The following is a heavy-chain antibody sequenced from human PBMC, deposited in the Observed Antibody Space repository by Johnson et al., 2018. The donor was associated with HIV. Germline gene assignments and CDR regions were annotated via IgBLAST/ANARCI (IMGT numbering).Heavy chain of an antibody. CDR1: GFTFSSYA. CDR2: ISSNGDST. Sequence: VQLVESGGGVVQPGRSLSLSCAASGFTFSSYAMHWVRQAPGKGLEYVSAISSNGDSTFYAKSVQGRFTISRDNSKNKLYLQMGSLRAEDTAVYYCASRGVFRWNAFDIWGQGTMVTVSS. CDR3: ASRGVFRWNAFDI. V-gene: IGHV3-64*01. J-gene: IGHJ3*02. D-gene: IGHD3-3*01.